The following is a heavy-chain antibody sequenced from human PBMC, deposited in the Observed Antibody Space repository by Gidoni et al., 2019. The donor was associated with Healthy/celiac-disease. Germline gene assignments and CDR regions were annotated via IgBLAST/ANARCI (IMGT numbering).Heavy chain of an antibody. Sequence: VQLVESGGGLVQPGGSLRLPRAAAGFPFSSYERSWVRQAPGKGLEWVSYISSSGSTIYYADSVKGRFTISRDNAKNSLYLQMSSLRAEDTAVYYCASSYCSSTSCEGGDYWGQGTLVTVSS. CDR1: GFPFSSYE. D-gene: IGHD2-2*01. CDR2: ISSSGSTI. J-gene: IGHJ4*02. V-gene: IGHV3-48*03. CDR3: ASSYCSSTSCEGGDY.